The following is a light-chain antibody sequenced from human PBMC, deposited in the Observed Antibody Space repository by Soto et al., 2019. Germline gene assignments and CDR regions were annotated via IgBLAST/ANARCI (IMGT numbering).Light chain of an antibody. J-gene: IGKJ1*01. CDR2: AAS. CDR1: QSISSY. CDR3: QQSDSTPWT. Sequence: DIQMTQSPSSLSASVGDRVTITCRASQSISSYLNWYQQKPGKAPKLLIYAASSLHSGVPARFRGRGSDTACPPHISSLRPDDFAAYYCQQSDSTPWTFGQGTKVEIK. V-gene: IGKV1-39*01.